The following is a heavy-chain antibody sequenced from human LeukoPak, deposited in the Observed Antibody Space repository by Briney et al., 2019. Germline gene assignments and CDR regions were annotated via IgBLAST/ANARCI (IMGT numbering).Heavy chain of an antibody. D-gene: IGHD7-27*01. Sequence: ASVKVSCKASGYTFTGYYMHWVRQAPGQGLEWMGWINPNSGGTNYAQKFQGWVTMTRDTSISTAYMELSRLRSDGTAVYYCARDADWGSGAFDIWGQGTMVTVSS. CDR3: ARDADWGSGAFDI. V-gene: IGHV1-2*04. J-gene: IGHJ3*02. CDR2: INPNSGGT. CDR1: GYTFTGYY.